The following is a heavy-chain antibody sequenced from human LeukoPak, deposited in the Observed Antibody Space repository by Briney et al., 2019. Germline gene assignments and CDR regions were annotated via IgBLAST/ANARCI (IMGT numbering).Heavy chain of an antibody. Sequence: SETLSLTCTVSGGSISSYYWSWIRQPPGKGLEWIGYIYYSGSTNYNPSLKSRVTISVGTSKNQFSLKLSSVTAADTAVYYCARIITMVRGVFYYYGMDVWGQGTTVTVSS. V-gene: IGHV4-59*01. CDR2: IYYSGST. CDR1: GGSISSYY. D-gene: IGHD3-10*01. CDR3: ARIITMVRGVFYYYGMDV. J-gene: IGHJ6*02.